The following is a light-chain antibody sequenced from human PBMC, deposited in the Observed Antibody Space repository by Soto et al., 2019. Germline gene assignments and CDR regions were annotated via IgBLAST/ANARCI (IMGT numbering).Light chain of an antibody. CDR1: QTITNW. Sequence: DIQMTQGPSILSASVGDRVTITCRSSQTITNWLAWYRQKPGKVPKLLIYAASTLPSGVLSMFSCSGSGTDCTLTISSLQPEDVATAYCPKYNSDPLTFCGGTKV. V-gene: IGKV1-27*01. CDR3: PKYNSDPLT. CDR2: AAS. J-gene: IGKJ4*01.